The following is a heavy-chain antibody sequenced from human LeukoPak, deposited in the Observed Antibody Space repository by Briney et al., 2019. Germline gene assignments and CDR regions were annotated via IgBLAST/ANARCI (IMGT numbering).Heavy chain of an antibody. Sequence: SETLSLTCTVSGGSISSYYWSWIRQPAGKGLEWIGRIYTSGSTNYNPSLKSRVTMSVDTSKNQFSLKLSSVTAADTAVYYCAKGSEYDFWSGQFYFDYWGRGTLVTVSS. D-gene: IGHD3-3*01. J-gene: IGHJ4*02. V-gene: IGHV4-4*07. CDR3: AKGSEYDFWSGQFYFDY. CDR2: IYTSGST. CDR1: GGSISSYY.